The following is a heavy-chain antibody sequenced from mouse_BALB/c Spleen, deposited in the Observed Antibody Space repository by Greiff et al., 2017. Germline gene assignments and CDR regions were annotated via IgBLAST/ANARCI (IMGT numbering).Heavy chain of an antibody. Sequence: VQLQQSGAELARPGASVKMSCKASGYTFTSYTMYWVKQRPGQGLEWIGYINPSSGYTNYNQKFKDKATLTADKSSSTSYMQLSSLTSVDSSIYYCASERYHQYFFDYWGQGTTLTVSS. CDR2: INPSSGYT. V-gene: IGHV1-4*01. CDR3: ASERYHQYFFDY. J-gene: IGHJ2*01. D-gene: IGHD2-14*01. CDR1: GYTFTSYT.